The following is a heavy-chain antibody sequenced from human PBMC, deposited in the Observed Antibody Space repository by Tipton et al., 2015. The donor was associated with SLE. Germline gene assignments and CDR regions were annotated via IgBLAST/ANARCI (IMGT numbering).Heavy chain of an antibody. Sequence: LRLSCAASGFTFSSYGMHWVRQAPGKGLEYIGSIYHSGSTFYNPSLKSRVTISVDTSKNQFSLKLSSVTAADTAVYYCARATDWNLSPDVWGKGTTVTVSS. CDR3: ARATDWNLSPDV. J-gene: IGHJ6*04. CDR1: GFTFSSYG. CDR2: IYHSGST. D-gene: IGHD1-7*01. V-gene: IGHV4-38-2*01.